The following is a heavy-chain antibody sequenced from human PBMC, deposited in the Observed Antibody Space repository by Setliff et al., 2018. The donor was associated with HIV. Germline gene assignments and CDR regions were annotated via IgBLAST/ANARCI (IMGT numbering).Heavy chain of an antibody. CDR1: GYNFANYW. Sequence: GESLKISCKGSGYNFANYWIGWVRQMPGKGLEWMGLIYCGDSDTRYSPSFQSQVTVSADKSIGTAYLQWNSLKASDTALYFCVRAPNSPYYSNVWYADHWGQGTLVTVSS. J-gene: IGHJ5*02. CDR2: IYCGDSDT. D-gene: IGHD3-22*01. V-gene: IGHV5-51*01. CDR3: VRAPNSPYYSNVWYADH.